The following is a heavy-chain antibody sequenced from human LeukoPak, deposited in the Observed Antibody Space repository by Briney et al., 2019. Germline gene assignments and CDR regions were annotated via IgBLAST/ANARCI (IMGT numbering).Heavy chain of an antibody. Sequence: PSETLSLTXTVSGGSISSSSYYWGWIRQPPGKGLKWIGSIYYSGSTYYNPSLKSRVTISVDTSKNQFSLKLSSVTAADTAVYCCARRTSGLSGLWYFDLWGRGTLVTVSS. CDR1: GGSISSSSYY. CDR3: ARRTSGLSGLWYFDL. V-gene: IGHV4-39*01. J-gene: IGHJ2*01. D-gene: IGHD6-19*01. CDR2: IYYSGST.